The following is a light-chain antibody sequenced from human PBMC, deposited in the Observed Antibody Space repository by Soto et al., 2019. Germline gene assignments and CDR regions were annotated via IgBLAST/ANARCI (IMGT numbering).Light chain of an antibody. CDR1: SIDVGHPYNY. Sequence: QSTLTQPASVSGSPGQSITISCTGTSIDVGHPYNYVSWYQQYPGKPPKLLILGVSNRPSGISGRFSGSKSGNTASLTISGLQPEDGADYYCMSYIASTSTHWVLGGGTKVTVL. CDR3: MSYIASTSTHWV. V-gene: IGLV2-14*03. J-gene: IGLJ3*02. CDR2: GVS.